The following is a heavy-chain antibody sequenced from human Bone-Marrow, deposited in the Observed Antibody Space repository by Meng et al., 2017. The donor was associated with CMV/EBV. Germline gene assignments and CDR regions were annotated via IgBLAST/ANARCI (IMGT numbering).Heavy chain of an antibody. CDR2: IIPIFGTA. D-gene: IGHD2-21*01. J-gene: IGHJ3*02. V-gene: IGHV1-69*05. CDR3: ATHRGVGAISRNAFDI. Sequence: SVKVSCKASGGTFSSYAISWVRQAPGQGLEWMGGIIPIFGTANYAQKFQGRVTITTDESTSTAYMELSSLRSEDTAVYYCATHRGVGAISRNAFDIWGQGTMVTVSS. CDR1: GGTFSSYA.